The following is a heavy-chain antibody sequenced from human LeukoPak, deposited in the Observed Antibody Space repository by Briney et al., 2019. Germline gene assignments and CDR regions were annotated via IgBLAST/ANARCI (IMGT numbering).Heavy chain of an antibody. Sequence: SETLSLTCTVSRGSITTYHWIWIRQPPGKGLEWIGYIYTNGSTNYSPSLKSRVTMSFHKSKNQFSLHLRSLTAADTAVYHCAKQVAGSDVWIDPWGQGTLVTVSS. CDR1: RGSITTYH. J-gene: IGHJ5*02. V-gene: IGHV4-4*09. CDR3: AKQVAGSDVWIDP. CDR2: IYTNGST. D-gene: IGHD6-19*01.